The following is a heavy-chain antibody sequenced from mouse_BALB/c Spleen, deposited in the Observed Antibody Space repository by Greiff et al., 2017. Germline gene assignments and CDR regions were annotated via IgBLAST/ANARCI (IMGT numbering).Heavy chain of an antibody. J-gene: IGHJ3*01. CDR2: ILPGSGST. V-gene: IGHV1-9*01. CDR1: GYTFSSYW. D-gene: IGHD2-1*01. CDR3: ARGGNGDWFAY. Sequence: VQLQQSGAELMKPGASVKISCKATGYTFSSYWIEWVKQRPGHGLEWIGEILPGSGSTNYNEKFKGKATFTADTSSNTAYMQLSSLTSEDSAVYYCARGGNGDWFAYWGQGTLVTVSA.